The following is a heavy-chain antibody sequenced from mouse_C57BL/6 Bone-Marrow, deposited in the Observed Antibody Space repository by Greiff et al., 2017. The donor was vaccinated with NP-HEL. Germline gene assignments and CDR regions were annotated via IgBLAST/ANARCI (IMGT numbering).Heavy chain of an antibody. J-gene: IGHJ3*01. CDR2: ISSGSSTI. V-gene: IGHV5-17*01. CDR3: ASPYYYGSSPTWFAY. D-gene: IGHD1-1*01. CDR1: GFTFSDYG. Sequence: EVKLVESGGGLVKPGGSLKLSCAASGFTFSDYGMHWVRQAPEKGLEWVAYISSGSSTIYYADTVKGRFTISRDNAKNTLFLQMSILRSEDTAMYYCASPYYYGSSPTWFAYWGQGTLVTVSA.